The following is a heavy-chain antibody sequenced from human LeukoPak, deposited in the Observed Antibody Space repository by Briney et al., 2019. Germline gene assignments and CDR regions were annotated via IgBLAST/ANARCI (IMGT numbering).Heavy chain of an antibody. CDR2: IYNSGST. Sequence: SETLSLTCTVSGGSISRGTYYWGWIRQPPGKGLEWIASIYNSGSTYYNPSLKSRVTISVDTSKNLFSLKLNSVTAADTAVYYCARDSSGWNYYFDLWGRGTLVTVSS. CDR1: GGSISRGTYY. J-gene: IGHJ2*01. CDR3: ARDSSGWNYYFDL. D-gene: IGHD6-19*01. V-gene: IGHV4-39*07.